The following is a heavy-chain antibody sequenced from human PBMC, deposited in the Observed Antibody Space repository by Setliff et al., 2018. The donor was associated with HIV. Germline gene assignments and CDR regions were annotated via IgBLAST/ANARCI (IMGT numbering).Heavy chain of an antibody. J-gene: IGHJ4*02. CDR2: INHSGST. Sequence: PSETLSLTCAVYGGSLSGYHWSWIRQSPEKGLEWIGEINHSGSTNYNPSLKSRVTISVDTAKNQFSLRLTSVTAADTARYYCARQGAVTGHSFDYWGQGALVTVSS. CDR1: GGSLSGYH. D-gene: IGHD6-19*01. V-gene: IGHV4-34*01. CDR3: ARQGAVTGHSFDY.